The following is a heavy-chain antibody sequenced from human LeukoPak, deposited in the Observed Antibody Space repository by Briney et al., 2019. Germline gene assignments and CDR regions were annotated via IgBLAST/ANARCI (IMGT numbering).Heavy chain of an antibody. Sequence: SETLSLTCTVSGGSISSYYWSWIRQPPGKGLEWIGYIYYSGSTNYNPSLKSRVTISVDTSKNQFSLTLSSVTAADTAVYYCASSTMVRGSSFWFDPWGQGTLVTVSS. CDR1: GGSISSYY. D-gene: IGHD3-10*01. CDR3: ASSTMVRGSSFWFDP. V-gene: IGHV4-59*01. CDR2: IYYSGST. J-gene: IGHJ5*02.